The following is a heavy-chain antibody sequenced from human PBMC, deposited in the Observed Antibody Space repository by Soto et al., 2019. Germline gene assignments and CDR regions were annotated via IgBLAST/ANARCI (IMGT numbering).Heavy chain of an antibody. D-gene: IGHD3-10*01. J-gene: IGHJ4*02. CDR1: GFTFSSYG. CDR3: ARTYYGSGSYCYGFDY. Sequence: GGSLRLSCAASGFTFSSYGMHWVRQAPGKGLEWVAVIWYDGSNKYYADSVKGRFTISRDNSKNTLYLQMTNMDPVDTATYYCARTYYGSGSYCYGFDYWGQGTLVTVSS. V-gene: IGHV3-30*02. CDR2: IWYDGSNK.